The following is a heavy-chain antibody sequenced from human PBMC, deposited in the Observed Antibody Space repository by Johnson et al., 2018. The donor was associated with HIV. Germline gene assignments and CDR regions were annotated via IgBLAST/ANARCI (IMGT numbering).Heavy chain of an antibody. CDR3: TTSVGATLRGAFDI. CDR1: GFTFSSYG. Sequence: VQLVESGGGVVQPGGSLRLSCAGSGFTFSSYGMHWVRQAPGKGLEWVGRIKSKTDGGTTDYAAPVKGRFTISRDDSKNTLYLQMNSLKTEDTAVYYCTTSVGATLRGAFDIWGQGTMVTVSS. V-gene: IGHV3-15*01. D-gene: IGHD1-26*01. CDR2: IKSKTDGGTT. J-gene: IGHJ3*02.